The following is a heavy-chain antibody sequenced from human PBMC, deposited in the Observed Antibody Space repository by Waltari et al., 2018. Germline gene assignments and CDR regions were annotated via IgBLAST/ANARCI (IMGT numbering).Heavy chain of an antibody. J-gene: IGHJ4*02. D-gene: IGHD3-10*01. CDR1: GGTFSSYA. CDR2: ISPNFGTA. V-gene: IGHV1-69*05. Sequence: QVQLVQSGAEVKKPGSSVKVSCKASGGTFSSYAISWVRQAPGQGLEWMGGISPNFGTADYAQTFQGRVTSTTDESTSTAYMELSSLRSEDTAVYYCARGFGEYYFDYWGQGTLVTVSS. CDR3: ARGFGEYYFDY.